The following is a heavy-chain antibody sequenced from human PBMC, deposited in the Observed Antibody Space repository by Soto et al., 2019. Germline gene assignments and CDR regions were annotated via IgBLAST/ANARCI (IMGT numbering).Heavy chain of an antibody. Sequence: EVQLVESGGGLVQPGRSLRLSCAASGFTVDDYAIHWVRQAPGKGLEWVSGISWNSGSIGYADSVKCRFTISRDNAKNSLYLQMNSLRDEDTALYYCAKDVVKNDFWSGYYTRYYYYYMDVWGKGTTVTVSS. CDR3: AKDVVKNDFWSGYYTRYYYYYMDV. J-gene: IGHJ6*03. V-gene: IGHV3-9*01. CDR1: GFTVDDYA. D-gene: IGHD3-3*01. CDR2: ISWNSGSI.